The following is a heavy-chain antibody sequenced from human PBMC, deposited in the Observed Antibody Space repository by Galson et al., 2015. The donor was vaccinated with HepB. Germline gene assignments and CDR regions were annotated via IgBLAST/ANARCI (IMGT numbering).Heavy chain of an antibody. CDR1: GYNFPSYW. D-gene: IGHD5-18*01. CDR3: ARGPRGWMDTAMVAYYFDY. J-gene: IGHJ4*02. CDR2: IYPGDSDT. V-gene: IGHV5-51*01. Sequence: QSGAEVKKPGESLKISCKGSGYNFPSYWIGWVRQMPGKGLEWMGIIYPGDSDTRYSPSFQGQVTISADESISTAYLQWSSLKPSDTAMYYCARGPRGWMDTAMVAYYFDYWGQGTLVTVSS.